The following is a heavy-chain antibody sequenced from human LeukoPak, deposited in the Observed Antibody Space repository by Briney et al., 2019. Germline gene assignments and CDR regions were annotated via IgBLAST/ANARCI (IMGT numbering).Heavy chain of an antibody. CDR3: ARDPRYYYDSSGYYDY. Sequence: GGSLRLSCAASGFTFSSYAMPWVRQAPGKGLEWVAVISYDGSNKYYADSVKGRFTISRDNSKNTLYLQMNSLRAEDTAVYYCARDPRYYYDSSGYYDYWGQGTLVTVSS. CDR1: GFTFSSYA. D-gene: IGHD3-22*01. J-gene: IGHJ4*02. CDR2: ISYDGSNK. V-gene: IGHV3-30-3*01.